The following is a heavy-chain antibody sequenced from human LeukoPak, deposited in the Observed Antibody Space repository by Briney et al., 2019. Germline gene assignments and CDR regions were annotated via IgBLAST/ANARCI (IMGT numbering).Heavy chain of an antibody. CDR2: INPSGGST. CDR1: GYTFTTYY. D-gene: IGHD3-3*02. CDR3: ATRGRKHSVDY. J-gene: IGHJ4*02. Sequence: ASVTVSCKASGYTFTTYYIHWVRQAPGQGLKWMGMINPSGGSTSYSQKFQGRVTITEDTSTDTAYMELSSLRSEDTAVYYCATRGRKHSVDYWGQGTLVTVSS. V-gene: IGHV1-46*01.